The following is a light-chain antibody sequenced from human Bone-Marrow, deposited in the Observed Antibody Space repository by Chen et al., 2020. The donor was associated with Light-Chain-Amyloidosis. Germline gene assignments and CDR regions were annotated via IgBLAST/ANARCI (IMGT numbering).Light chain of an antibody. CDR3: QVWDRSSDRPV. CDR1: NIRSTC. CDR2: DDS. Sequence: SYVLTQPSSVSVPPGQTATIACGGNNIRSTCVHWYQQTPGQAPLLVVYDDSDRPSGIPERLSGSNSGNTATLTISRVEAGDEADYYCQVWDRSSDRPVFGGGTKLTVL. J-gene: IGLJ3*02. V-gene: IGLV3-21*02.